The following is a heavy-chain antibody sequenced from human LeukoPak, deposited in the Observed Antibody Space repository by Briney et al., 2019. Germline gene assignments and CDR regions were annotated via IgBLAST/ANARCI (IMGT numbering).Heavy chain of an antibody. CDR3: ARGADSGYSSDN. Sequence: GGSLRLSCAASGFTFSSYSMNWVRQAPGKGLEWVSSISSSSSYIYYADSVKGRFTISIDNAKHPLYLQMNSLRADDTSVYYCARGADSGYSSDNWGRGTLVSVSS. J-gene: IGHJ4*02. V-gene: IGHV3-21*01. D-gene: IGHD3-9*01. CDR1: GFTFSSYS. CDR2: ISSSSSYI.